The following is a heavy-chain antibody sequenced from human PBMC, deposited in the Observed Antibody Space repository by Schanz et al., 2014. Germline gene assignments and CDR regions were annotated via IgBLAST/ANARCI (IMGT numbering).Heavy chain of an antibody. CDR3: ATIGVNDYWRFGLDL. Sequence: QVQLVQSGAEVKKPGASVKVSCKASGYTFSRYGISWVRQAPGQGLEWMGTIIPILDITNYAQKFQGRVTITADKSTSTAYMELSNLRSADTAVYYCATIGVNDYWRFGLDLWGQGTTVTVSS. CDR1: GYTFSRYG. V-gene: IGHV1-69*04. J-gene: IGHJ6*02. D-gene: IGHD3-16*01. CDR2: IIPILDIT.